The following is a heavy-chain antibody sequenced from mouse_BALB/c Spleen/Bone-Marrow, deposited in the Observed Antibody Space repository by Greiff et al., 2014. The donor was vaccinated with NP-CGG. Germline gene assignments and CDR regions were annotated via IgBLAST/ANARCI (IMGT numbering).Heavy chain of an antibody. D-gene: IGHD1-2*01. Sequence: VQLQQSGAELVRPGTSVKVSCKASGYAFTNYLIEWVKQRPGQGLEWIGMIDPGSGGTNYNEKFKGKATLTADKSSSTAYMQLSSLTSDDSAVYCCARRDGSCFDYWGQGTTLTVSS. CDR2: IDPGSGGT. J-gene: IGHJ2*01. V-gene: IGHV1-54*01. CDR3: ARRDGSCFDY. CDR1: GYAFTNYL.